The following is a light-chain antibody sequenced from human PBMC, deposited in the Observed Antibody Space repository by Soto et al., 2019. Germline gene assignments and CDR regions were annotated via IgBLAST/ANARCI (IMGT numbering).Light chain of an antibody. Sequence: QSALTQPASVSGSPGQSITISCTGTTSDVGAYNYVSWYQQHPGKAPQLVIYDVTNRPSGVSNRFSGSKSGNTASLTISGLQAEDEADYYCSSYTSSSTLVFGGGTKLTVL. CDR3: SSYTSSSTLV. V-gene: IGLV2-14*03. CDR2: DVT. J-gene: IGLJ3*02. CDR1: TSDVGAYNY.